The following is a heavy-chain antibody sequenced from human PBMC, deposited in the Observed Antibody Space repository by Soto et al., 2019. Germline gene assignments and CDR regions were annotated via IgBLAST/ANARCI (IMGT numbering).Heavy chain of an antibody. CDR3: ARGHYSSPPGYFDY. V-gene: IGHV3-66*01. J-gene: IGHJ4*02. Sequence: EVQLVESGGGLVQPGGSLRLSCAASGFTVSGNYMSWVRQAPGKGLEWVSVIYSGGSTYYADSVKGRFTISRDSSKNTLYLQMNSLRAEDRAVYYCARGHYSSPPGYFDYWGQGTLVTVSS. D-gene: IGHD3-10*01. CDR2: IYSGGST. CDR1: GFTVSGNY.